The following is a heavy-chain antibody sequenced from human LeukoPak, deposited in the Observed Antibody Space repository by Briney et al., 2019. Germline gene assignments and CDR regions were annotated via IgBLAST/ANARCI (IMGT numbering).Heavy chain of an antibody. CDR2: IYHSGST. CDR1: GYSISSGYY. CDR3: ARHGLRMPGYSSGWPFDY. V-gene: IGHV4-38-2*01. Sequence: SETLSLTCAVSGYSISSGYYWGWIRPPPGKGLEWIGIIYHSGSTYYNPSLKSRVTISVDTSKNQFSLKLSSVTAADTAVYYCARHGLRMPGYSSGWPFDYWGQGTLVTVSS. J-gene: IGHJ4*02. D-gene: IGHD6-19*01.